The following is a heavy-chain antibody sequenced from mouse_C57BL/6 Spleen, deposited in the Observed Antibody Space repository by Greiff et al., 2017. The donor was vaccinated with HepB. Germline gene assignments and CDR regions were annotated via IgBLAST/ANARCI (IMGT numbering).Heavy chain of an antibody. CDR2: ISDGGSYT. CDR3: ARVWRSNYFYYFDY. Sequence: DVKLQESGGGLVKPGGSLKLSCAASGFTFSSYAMSWVRQTPEKRLEWVATISDGGSYTYYPDNVKGRFTISRDNAKNNLYLQMSHLKSEDTAMYYCARVWRSNYFYYFDYWGQGTTLTVSS. CDR1: GFTFSSYA. J-gene: IGHJ2*01. D-gene: IGHD2-5*01. V-gene: IGHV5-4*03.